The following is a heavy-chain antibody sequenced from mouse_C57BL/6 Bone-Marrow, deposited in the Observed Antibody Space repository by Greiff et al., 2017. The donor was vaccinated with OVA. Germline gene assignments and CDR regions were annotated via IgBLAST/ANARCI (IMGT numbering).Heavy chain of an antibody. J-gene: IGHJ2*01. CDR1: GFTFSSYA. V-gene: IGHV5-4*01. CDR3: ARDEVYFDY. Sequence: EVMLVESGGGLVKPGGSLKLSCAASGFTFSSYAMSWVRQTPEKRLEWVATISDGGSYTYYPDNVKGRFTISRDNAKNNLNLQMSHLKSEDTAMYYCARDEVYFDYWGQGTTLTVSS. CDR2: ISDGGSYT.